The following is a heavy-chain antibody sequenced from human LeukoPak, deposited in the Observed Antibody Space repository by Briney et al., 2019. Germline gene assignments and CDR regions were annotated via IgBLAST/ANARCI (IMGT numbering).Heavy chain of an antibody. J-gene: IGHJ4*02. CDR3: ARGAENVDY. Sequence: GGSLRLSCAASGFTFSSYAMHWVRQAPGKGPEYVSAISSNGGSTYYANSVKGRFTISRDNSKNTLYLQMGSLRAEDMAVYYCARGAENVDYWGQGTLVTVSS. V-gene: IGHV3-64*01. CDR1: GFTFSSYA. CDR2: ISSNGGST.